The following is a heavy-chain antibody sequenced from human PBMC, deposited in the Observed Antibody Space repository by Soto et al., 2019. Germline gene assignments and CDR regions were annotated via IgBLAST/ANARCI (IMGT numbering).Heavy chain of an antibody. V-gene: IGHV3-23*01. CDR3: AKSRSITMVRGVPNWFDP. J-gene: IGHJ5*02. Sequence: GGSLRLSCAASGFTFSSSIMSWVRQAPGKGLEWVSAISGSGGSTYYADSVKGRFTISRDNSKNTLYLQMDSLRAEDTAVYYCAKSRSITMVRGVPNWFDPWGQGTLVTVSS. D-gene: IGHD3-10*01. CDR2: ISGSGGST. CDR1: GFTFSSSI.